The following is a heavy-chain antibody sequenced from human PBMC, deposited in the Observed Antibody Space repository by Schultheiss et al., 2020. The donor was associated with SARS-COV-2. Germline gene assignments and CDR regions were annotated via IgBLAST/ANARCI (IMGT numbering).Heavy chain of an antibody. Sequence: SETLSLTCAVYGGSFSGYYWSWIRQHPGKGLEWIGYIYYSGSTYYNPSLKSRVIISVDTSKNQFSLKLSSVTAADTAVYYCARDVLRGGMYVWGQGTTVTVSS. J-gene: IGHJ6*02. V-gene: IGHV4-31*11. CDR1: GGSFSGYY. CDR3: ARDVLRGGMYV. CDR2: IYYSGST.